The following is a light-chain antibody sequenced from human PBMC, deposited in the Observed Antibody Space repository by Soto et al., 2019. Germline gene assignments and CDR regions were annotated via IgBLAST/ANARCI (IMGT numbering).Light chain of an antibody. V-gene: IGKV1-5*03. J-gene: IGKJ1*01. CDR2: EAS. Sequence: DIQMTQSPSTLSASVGDRVTITCRASHNLDKWLAWYQQKPGKAPKLLIYEASSLQSGVPSRFSGSGSGTEFTLTITSLQPDDFATYYCQQYMSYSFGQGTKVDI. CDR1: HNLDKW. CDR3: QQYMSYS.